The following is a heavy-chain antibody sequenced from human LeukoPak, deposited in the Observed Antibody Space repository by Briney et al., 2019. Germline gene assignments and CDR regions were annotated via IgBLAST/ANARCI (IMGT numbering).Heavy chain of an antibody. V-gene: IGHV3-30*02. CDR1: GFTFSSYG. D-gene: IGHD1-7*01. CDR2: IRYDGSNK. CDR3: AWNSQYYFDY. Sequence: PGGSLRLSCVASGFTFSSYGMHWVRQAPGKGLEWVAFIRYDGSNKYYADSVKGRFTISRDNSKNTLYLQMNSLRAEDTAVYYCAWNSQYYFDYWGQGTLVTVSS. J-gene: IGHJ4*02.